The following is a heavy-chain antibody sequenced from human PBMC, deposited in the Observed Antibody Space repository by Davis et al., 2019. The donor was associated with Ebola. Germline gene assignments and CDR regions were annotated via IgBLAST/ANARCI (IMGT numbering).Heavy chain of an antibody. CDR2: IKQDGSEK. CDR3: ARAWGYCSGGSCYGGWFDP. V-gene: IGHV3-7*03. D-gene: IGHD2-15*01. CDR1: GFTFSSYW. J-gene: IGHJ5*02. Sequence: PGGSLRLSCAASGFTFSSYWMSWVRQAPGKGLEWVANIKQDGSEKYYVDSVKGRFTISRDNAKNSLYLQMNSLRAEDTAVYYCARAWGYCSGGSCYGGWFDPWGQGTLVTVSS.